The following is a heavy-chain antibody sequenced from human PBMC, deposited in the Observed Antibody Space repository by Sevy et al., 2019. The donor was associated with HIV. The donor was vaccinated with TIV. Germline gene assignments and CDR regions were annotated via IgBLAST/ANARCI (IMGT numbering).Heavy chain of an antibody. CDR1: GFTFSSYA. V-gene: IGHV3-30-3*01. J-gene: IGHJ3*02. Sequence: GGSLRLSCAASGFTFSSYAMHWVRQAPGKGLEWVSVISYDGSNKYYADSVKGRFTISRDNSKNTLYLQMNSLRAEDTAVYYCARDHRAKGQWLDTSGAFDIWGQGTMVTVSS. CDR2: ISYDGSNK. D-gene: IGHD6-19*01. CDR3: ARDHRAKGQWLDTSGAFDI.